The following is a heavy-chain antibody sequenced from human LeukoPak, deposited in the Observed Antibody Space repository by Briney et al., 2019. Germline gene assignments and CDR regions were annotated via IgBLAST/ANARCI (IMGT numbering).Heavy chain of an antibody. CDR1: GGSISSYY. CDR2: IYYSGST. J-gene: IGHJ6*02. V-gene: IGHV4-59*08. D-gene: IGHD5-18*01. Sequence: SETLSLTCTVSGGSISSYYWSWIRQPPGKGLEWIGHIYYSGSTNYNPSLKSRVTISVDTSKNQFSLELSSVTAADTAVYYCARHPPRYGYGMDVWGQGTTVTVSS. CDR3: ARHPPRYGYGMDV.